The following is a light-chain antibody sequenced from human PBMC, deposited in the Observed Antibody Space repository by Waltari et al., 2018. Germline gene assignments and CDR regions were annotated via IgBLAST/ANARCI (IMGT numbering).Light chain of an antibody. V-gene: IGLV2-11*01. Sequence: QSAPTQPRSVSGSPGQSVTISCTGTSRDVGGYNYVSWYQQHPGKAPKLMIYDVSKRPSGVPDRFSGSKSGNTASLTISGLQAEDEADYYCCSYAGSYTFGWVFGGGTKLTVL. CDR3: CSYAGSYTFGWV. J-gene: IGLJ3*02. CDR1: SRDVGGYNY. CDR2: DVS.